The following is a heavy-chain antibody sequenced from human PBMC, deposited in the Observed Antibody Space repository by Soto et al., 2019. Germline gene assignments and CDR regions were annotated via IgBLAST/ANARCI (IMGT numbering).Heavy chain of an antibody. CDR1: GFPFSSYW. V-gene: IGHV3-7*03. CDR2: IKQDGSEK. J-gene: IGHJ4*02. CDR3: ARDVTTVTRLDY. D-gene: IGHD4-17*01. Sequence: PGGSLRLSCAASGFPFSSYWMSLVRQAPGKGLEWVANIKQDGSEKYYVDSVKGRFTISRDNAKNSLYLQMNSLRAEDTAVYYCARDVTTVTRLDYWGQGTMFTVSS.